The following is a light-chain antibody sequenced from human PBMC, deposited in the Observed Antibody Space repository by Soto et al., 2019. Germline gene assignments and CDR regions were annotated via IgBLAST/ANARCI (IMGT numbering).Light chain of an antibody. V-gene: IGLV1-44*01. J-gene: IGLJ1*01. Sequence: QSVLTQPRSASGTPGQTVIISCSGSRSDTGSHSVNWYQHLPGTAPKLLIYNNNQRPSGVPDRFSGSQSGTSASLAISGLQSEDEADYYCAAWDDSLTGPVFGTGNKVTVL. CDR1: RSDTGSHS. CDR3: AAWDDSLTGPV. CDR2: NNN.